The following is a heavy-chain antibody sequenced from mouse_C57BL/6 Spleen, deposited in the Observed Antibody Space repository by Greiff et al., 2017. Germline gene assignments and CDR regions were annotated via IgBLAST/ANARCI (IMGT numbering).Heavy chain of an antibody. CDR2: IDPENGDT. V-gene: IGHV14-4*01. CDR1: GFNIKDDY. J-gene: IGHJ2*01. Sequence: VQLQQSGAELVRPGASVKLSCTASGFNIKDDYMHWVQQRPEQGLEWIGWIDPENGDTEYASKFQGKATITADTSSNTAYLQLSSLTSEDTAVYYWTTGIYYGNSYYFDYWGQGTTLTVSS. CDR3: TTGIYYGNSYYFDY. D-gene: IGHD2-1*01.